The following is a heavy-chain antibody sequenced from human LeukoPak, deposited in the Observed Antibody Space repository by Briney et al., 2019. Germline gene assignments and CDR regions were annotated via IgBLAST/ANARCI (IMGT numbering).Heavy chain of an antibody. J-gene: IGHJ4*02. D-gene: IGHD6-13*01. CDR2: INWNGGST. Sequence: GGSLRLSCADSGFTFDDYGMSWLRQAPGKGLEWVSGINWNGGSTGYADSVKGRFTISRDNAKNSLYLQMNSLRAEDTALYYCARIRIAAAGPSGYYFAFWGPGTLVTVSS. V-gene: IGHV3-20*04. CDR1: GFTFDDYG. CDR3: ARIRIAAAGPSGYYFAF.